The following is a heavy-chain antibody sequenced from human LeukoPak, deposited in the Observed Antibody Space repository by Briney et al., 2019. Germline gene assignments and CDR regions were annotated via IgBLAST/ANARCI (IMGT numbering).Heavy chain of an antibody. CDR1: GYTFFTYG. Sequence: ASVKVSCKASGYTFFTYGISWVRQAPGQGLEWMGWISAYNGNTNYAQKLQGRVTMTTDTSTSTAYMELRSLRSDDTAVYYCASSSSSWYTPFDYWGQGTLVTVSS. J-gene: IGHJ4*02. D-gene: IGHD6-13*01. CDR3: ASSSSSWYTPFDY. V-gene: IGHV1-18*01. CDR2: ISAYNGNT.